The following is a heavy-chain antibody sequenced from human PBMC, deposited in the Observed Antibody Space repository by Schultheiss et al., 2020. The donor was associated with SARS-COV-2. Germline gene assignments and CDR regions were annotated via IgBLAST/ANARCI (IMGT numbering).Heavy chain of an antibody. CDR2: INHSGST. Sequence: SETLSLTCAVYGGSFSGYYWSWIRQPPGKGLEWIGEINHSGSTNYNPSLKSRVTISVDTSKNQFSLKLSSVTAADTAVYYCARGYYGDYGDYYYYGMDVWREGTTVTAAS. V-gene: IGHV4-34*01. J-gene: IGHJ6*04. CDR1: GGSFSGYY. D-gene: IGHD4-17*01. CDR3: ARGYYGDYGDYYYYGMDV.